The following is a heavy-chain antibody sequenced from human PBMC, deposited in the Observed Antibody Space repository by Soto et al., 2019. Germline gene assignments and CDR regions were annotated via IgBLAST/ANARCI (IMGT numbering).Heavy chain of an antibody. CDR1: GFTFSSYW. Sequence: PGGSLRLSCAASGFTFSSYWMHWVRQAPGKGLVWVSRINSDGSSPSYADSVKGRFTISRDNAKNTLYLQMNSLRAEDTAVYYCARDAGWGSGYLEYWGQGTLVTV. J-gene: IGHJ4*02. D-gene: IGHD3-16*01. CDR2: INSDGSSP. V-gene: IGHV3-74*01. CDR3: ARDAGWGSGYLEY.